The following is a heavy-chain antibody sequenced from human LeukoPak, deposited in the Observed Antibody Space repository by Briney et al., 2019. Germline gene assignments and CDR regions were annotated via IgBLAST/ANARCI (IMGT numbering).Heavy chain of an antibody. J-gene: IGHJ4*02. CDR1: GFTSSSYG. V-gene: IGHV3-23*01. CDR2: ISASGVSK. Sequence: PGRSLRLSCAASGFTSSSYGMSWVRQAPGKGQEWVSAISASGVSKYYADSVKGRFTICRDKSKNTLYLQMNSLRAEDTAVYFCAKEVYSGYYTPGDYWGQGNLVTVSS. D-gene: IGHD3-3*01. CDR3: AKEVYSGYYTPGDY.